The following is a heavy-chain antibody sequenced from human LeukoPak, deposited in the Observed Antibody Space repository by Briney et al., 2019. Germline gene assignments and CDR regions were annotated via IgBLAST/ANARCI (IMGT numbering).Heavy chain of an antibody. Sequence: PGGSLRLSCAASGFTFSSYWMSWVRQAPGKGLEWVANIKQDGSEKYYVDSVKGRFTISRDNAKNSLYLQMNSLRAEDTAVYYCTTDPDSSGWYGPRENVEYWGQGTLVTVSS. CDR1: GFTFSSYW. CDR2: IKQDGSEK. V-gene: IGHV3-7*03. CDR3: TTDPDSSGWYGPRENVEY. D-gene: IGHD6-19*01. J-gene: IGHJ4*02.